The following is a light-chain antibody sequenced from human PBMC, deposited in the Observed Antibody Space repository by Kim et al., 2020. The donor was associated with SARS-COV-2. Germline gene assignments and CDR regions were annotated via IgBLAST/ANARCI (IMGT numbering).Light chain of an antibody. CDR3: KQYNSYPYS. Sequence: STTVRDRVTITGRDSQSIGSCLAWYQQKPGTAPKLLIYKESSLESGVPSRFSGSGSGTEFTLTISSLQPDDFATYYCKQYNSYPYSFGQGTKLEI. CDR2: KES. J-gene: IGKJ2*03. V-gene: IGKV1-5*03. CDR1: QSIGSC.